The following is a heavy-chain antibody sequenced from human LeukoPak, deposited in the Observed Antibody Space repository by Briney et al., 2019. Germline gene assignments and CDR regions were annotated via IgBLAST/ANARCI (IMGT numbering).Heavy chain of an antibody. J-gene: IGHJ6*02. CDR3: AREEACSGGSCYYGMDV. CDR2: IYYSGST. CDR1: GGSISSYY. D-gene: IGHD2-15*01. Sequence: SETLSLTCTVSGGSISSYYWSWIRQPPGKGLEWIGYIYYSGSTNYNPSLKSRVTISVDTSKNQFSLKLSSVTAADTAAYYCAREEACSGGSCYYGMDVWGQGTTVTVSS. V-gene: IGHV4-59*01.